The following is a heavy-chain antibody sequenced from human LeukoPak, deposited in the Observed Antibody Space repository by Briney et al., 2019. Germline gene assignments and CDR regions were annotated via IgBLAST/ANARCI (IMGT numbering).Heavy chain of an antibody. CDR2: INSNGRTT. CDR3: ARGDQLLFDAFDI. V-gene: IGHV3-64*02. D-gene: IGHD2-2*01. CDR1: GFTFSISV. Sequence: GGSLRPSCAASGFTFSISVMHWVRQAPGKGLEFVSTINSNGRTTNYADSVKGRFTVSRDNSKNTLYLQMGGLRVEDMAVYYCARGDQLLFDAFDIWGQGTMVTVSS. J-gene: IGHJ3*02.